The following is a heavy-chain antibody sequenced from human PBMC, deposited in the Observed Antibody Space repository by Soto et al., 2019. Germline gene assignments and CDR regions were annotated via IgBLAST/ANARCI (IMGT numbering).Heavy chain of an antibody. V-gene: IGHV1-18*01. J-gene: IGHJ4*02. CDR3: ARDYSSASGANFDL. CDR1: GDTYTTFD. D-gene: IGHD6-19*01. CDR2: IRVSNGDT. Sequence: ASVKVSCKASGDTYTTFDVSWLRQVPGQGLEWMGWIRVSNGDTNYAQKFQGRVTMTTDTSTGTVFMDLRTLRPDDTALYYCARDYSSASGANFDLWGQGTLVTVSS.